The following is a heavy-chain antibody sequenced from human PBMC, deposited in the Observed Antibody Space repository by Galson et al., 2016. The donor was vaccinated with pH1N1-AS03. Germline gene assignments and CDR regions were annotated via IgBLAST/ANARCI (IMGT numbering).Heavy chain of an antibody. CDR2: IYWTEGK. CDR3: ARVPRLWSGFDS. J-gene: IGHJ4*02. CDR1: GFSLTTRGVG. D-gene: IGHD3-3*01. V-gene: IGHV2-5*01. Sequence: ALVKPTQTFTLTCTFSGFSLTTRGVGVGWIRQPPGKALEWLALIYWTEGKHYSPSLQSRLAITMDTSKNHVLLTMTNMDPVDTGTYYCARVPRLWSGFDSWGQGTLVTVSS.